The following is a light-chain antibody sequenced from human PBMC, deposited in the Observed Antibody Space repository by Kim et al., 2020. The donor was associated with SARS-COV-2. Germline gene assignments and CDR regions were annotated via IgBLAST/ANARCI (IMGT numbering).Light chain of an antibody. Sequence: ATLSLSPGERATRSCRASQSVATYLAWYQQNPGQAPRLLIYDASKRATGIPARFRGSGSGTDFTLTIGTLEPEDSAVYYCQQRGNFGQGTRLEIK. J-gene: IGKJ5*01. CDR3: QQRGN. V-gene: IGKV3-11*01. CDR2: DAS. CDR1: QSVATY.